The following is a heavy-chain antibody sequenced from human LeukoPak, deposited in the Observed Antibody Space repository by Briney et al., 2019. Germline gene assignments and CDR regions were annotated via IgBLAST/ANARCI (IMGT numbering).Heavy chain of an antibody. D-gene: IGHD4-23*01. CDR1: GFTFSSYG. CDR3: AKELTTVVAFDY. J-gene: IGHJ4*02. Sequence: GGSLRLSCAASGFTFSSYGMHWVRQAPGKGLVWVSRINSDGSSTSYADSVKGRFTISRDNAKNTLYLQMNSLRAEDTAVYYCAKELTTVVAFDYWGQGTLVTVSS. CDR2: INSDGSST. V-gene: IGHV3-74*01.